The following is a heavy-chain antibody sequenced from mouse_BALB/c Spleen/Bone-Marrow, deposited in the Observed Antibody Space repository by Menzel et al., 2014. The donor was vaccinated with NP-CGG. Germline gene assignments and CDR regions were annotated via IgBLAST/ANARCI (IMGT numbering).Heavy chain of an antibody. V-gene: IGHV4-2*02. J-gene: IGHJ2*01. CDR1: GFDFGGYW. CDR3: ARLGHHGYHDN. CDR2: INPGSSTI. Sequence: EVKVEESGGGLVQPGGSLNLACVASGFDFGGYWMSWARQAPGKGLEWIGEINPGSSTINYSPSLKDKFIISRDNAKNTLYLQMSKVRSEDTALYYCARLGHHGYHDNWGQGTTLTVSS. D-gene: IGHD1-2*01.